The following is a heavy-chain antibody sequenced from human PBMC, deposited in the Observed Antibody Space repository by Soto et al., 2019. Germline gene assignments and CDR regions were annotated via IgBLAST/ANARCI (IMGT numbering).Heavy chain of an antibody. Sequence: QVQLQESGPGLVKPSQTLSLTCTVSGGSISSGDYYWSWIRQPPGKGLEWIGYIYYSGSTYYNPSLQSRVTISVDTSKTQFSLKLSSVTAADTAVYYCARSSSIRLFNYAFDIWGQGTMVTVSS. D-gene: IGHD6-6*01. CDR2: IYYSGST. CDR1: GGSISSGDYY. V-gene: IGHV4-30-4*01. J-gene: IGHJ3*02. CDR3: ARSSSIRLFNYAFDI.